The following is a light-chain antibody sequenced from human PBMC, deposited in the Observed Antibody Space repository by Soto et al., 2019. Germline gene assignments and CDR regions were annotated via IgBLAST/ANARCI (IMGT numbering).Light chain of an antibody. V-gene: IGKV3-11*01. J-gene: IGKJ1*01. Sequence: EIVLTQSPATLSLSPGERATLSCSASQSVGSHLAWYQQKPGEAPRVLISDASNRATGIPARFSGSGSGTDFSLTISSLEPEDFAIYYCQQRTLWQWTFGQGTKVDIK. CDR1: QSVGSH. CDR3: QQRTLWQWT. CDR2: DAS.